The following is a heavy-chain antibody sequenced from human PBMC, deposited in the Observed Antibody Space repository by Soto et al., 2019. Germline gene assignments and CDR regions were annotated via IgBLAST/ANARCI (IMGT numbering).Heavy chain of an antibody. D-gene: IGHD6-13*01. CDR1: GDSVSSNSAA. V-gene: IGHV6-1*01. Sequence: TLSLTFAISGDSVSSNSAAWNWIRQSPSRGLEWLGRTYYRSKWYNDYAVSVKSRITINPDTSKNQFSLQLNSVTPEDTAVYYCAREHPLIAAANYFDYWGQGTLVTVSS. J-gene: IGHJ4*02. CDR2: TYYRSKWYN. CDR3: AREHPLIAAANYFDY.